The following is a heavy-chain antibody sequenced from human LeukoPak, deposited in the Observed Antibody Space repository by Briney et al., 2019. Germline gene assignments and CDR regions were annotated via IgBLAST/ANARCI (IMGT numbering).Heavy chain of an antibody. J-gene: IGHJ5*02. CDR3: ARVVTGTGWFDP. D-gene: IGHD1-1*01. CDR2: ISPNSGAT. Sequence: ASVKVSCKASGPTFSVYYIHWVRQAPGQGLEWMGRISPNSGATNYAQKFQGRVTMTRDTSISTAYMELSSLTFDDSAVYYCARVVTGTGWFDPCGQGTLVTVSS. CDR1: GPTFSVYY. V-gene: IGHV1-2*06.